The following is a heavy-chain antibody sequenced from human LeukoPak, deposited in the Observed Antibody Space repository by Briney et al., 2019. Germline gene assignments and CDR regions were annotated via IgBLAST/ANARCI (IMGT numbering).Heavy chain of an antibody. J-gene: IGHJ3*02. V-gene: IGHV3-30-3*01. Sequence: GGSLRLSCAASGFTFSSYAMHWVRQAPGKGLEWVAVISYGGSNKYYADSVKGRFTISRDNSKNTLYLQMNSLRAEDTAVYYCAKDGGRGELLVAFDIWGQGTMVTVSS. CDR3: AKDGGRGELLVAFDI. D-gene: IGHD1-26*01. CDR1: GFTFSSYA. CDR2: ISYGGSNK.